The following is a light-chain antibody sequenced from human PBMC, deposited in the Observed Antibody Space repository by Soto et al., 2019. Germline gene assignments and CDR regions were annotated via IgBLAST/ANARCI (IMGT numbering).Light chain of an antibody. Sequence: DIQITQSPSTLSACVGDRVSITCPPIQSISRWLAWYQQKPGKGPKLLIYDASSLKSGVPSRFSGSGSGTEFTLTISSLQPDDFATYYCQKYNSYSPLTFGRGTKVDIK. J-gene: IGKJ4*01. CDR2: DAS. CDR1: QSISRW. CDR3: QKYNSYSPLT. V-gene: IGKV1-5*01.